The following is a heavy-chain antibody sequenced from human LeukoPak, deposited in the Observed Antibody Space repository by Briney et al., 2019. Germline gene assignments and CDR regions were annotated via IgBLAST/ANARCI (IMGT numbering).Heavy chain of an antibody. D-gene: IGHD3-10*02. CDR2: ISSSSSII. CDR3: AELGITMIGGV. Sequence: GGSLRLSCAASGFTFSSYSMNWVRQAPGKGLEWVSYISSSSSIISHADSVKGRFTISRDNAKNSLYLQMNSLRAEDTAVYYCAELGITMIGGVWGKGTTVTISS. V-gene: IGHV3-48*04. J-gene: IGHJ6*04. CDR1: GFTFSSYS.